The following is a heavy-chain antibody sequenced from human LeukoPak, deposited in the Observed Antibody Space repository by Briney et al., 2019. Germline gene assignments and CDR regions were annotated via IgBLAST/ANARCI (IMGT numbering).Heavy chain of an antibody. CDR1: GGSISSGGYY. J-gene: IGHJ3*02. D-gene: IGHD4-23*01. CDR3: ARSSNGGNSVGAFDI. Sequence: PSRTLSLTCTVSGGSISSGGYYWSWIRQHPGKGLEWIGYIYYSGSTYYNPSLKSRVTISVDTSKNQFSLKLSSVTAADTAVYYCARSSNGGNSVGAFDIWGQGTMVTVSS. CDR2: IYYSGST. V-gene: IGHV4-31*03.